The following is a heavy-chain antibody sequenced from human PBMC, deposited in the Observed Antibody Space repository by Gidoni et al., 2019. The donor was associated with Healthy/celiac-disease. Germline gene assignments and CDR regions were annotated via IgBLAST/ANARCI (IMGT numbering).Heavy chain of an antibody. V-gene: IGHV3-33*01. Sequence: QVQLVESGGGVVQPGRSLRLSCAESGFTFSSYGMHWVRQAPGKGLEWVAVIWYDGSNKYYADSVKGRFTISRDNSKNTLYLQMNSLRAEDTAVYYCARSCGGDCYIDYWGQGTLVTVSS. D-gene: IGHD2-21*01. CDR3: ARSCGGDCYIDY. CDR1: GFTFSSYG. J-gene: IGHJ4*02. CDR2: IWYDGSNK.